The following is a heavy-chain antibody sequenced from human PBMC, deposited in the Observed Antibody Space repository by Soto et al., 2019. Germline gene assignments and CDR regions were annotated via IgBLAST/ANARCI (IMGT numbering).Heavy chain of an antibody. Sequence: GGSLRLSCTASGFTFRSYGMHWVRQAPGKGLEWVSAISDSGGSTYYADSVKGRFTISRDNSKNTLYLQMNSLRAEDTAVYYCAKTDVRLYQLPRLNWFDPWGQGTLVTVS. CDR3: AKTDVRLYQLPRLNWFDP. CDR2: ISDSGGST. CDR1: GFTFRSYG. J-gene: IGHJ5*02. V-gene: IGHV3-23*01. D-gene: IGHD2-2*01.